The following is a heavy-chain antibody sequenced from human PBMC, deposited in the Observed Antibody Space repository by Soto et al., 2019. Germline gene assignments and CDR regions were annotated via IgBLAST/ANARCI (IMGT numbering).Heavy chain of an antibody. CDR1: GYTFTGYY. J-gene: IGHJ3*02. CDR3: ARDVRVQYYYDSSGNGRAFDI. Sequence: GASVKVSCKASGYTFTGYYMHWVRQAPGQGLEWMGWINPNSGGTNYAQKFQGWVTMTRDTSISTAYMELSRLRSDDTAVYYCARDVRVQYYYDSSGNGRAFDIWGQGTMVTGSS. V-gene: IGHV1-2*04. D-gene: IGHD3-22*01. CDR2: INPNSGGT.